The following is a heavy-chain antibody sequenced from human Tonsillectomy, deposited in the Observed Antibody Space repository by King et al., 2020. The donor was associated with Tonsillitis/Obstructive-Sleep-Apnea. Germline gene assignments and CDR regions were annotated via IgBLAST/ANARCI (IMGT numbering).Heavy chain of an antibody. CDR1: GFSFSGSA. V-gene: IGHV3-73*01. Sequence: EVQLVESGGGLVQPGGSLKLSCAASGFSFSGSAMHWVRQASGKGLEWVGRIRSKTNNYATAYAASVKGRFTISRDDSKNTAYLQMNSLKTEDTAVYYCTRLPDDVWSGSPTDYNWFDPWGQGTLVTVSS. CDR3: TRLPDDVWSGSPTDYNWFDP. J-gene: IGHJ5*02. CDR2: IRSKTNNYAT. D-gene: IGHD3-3*01.